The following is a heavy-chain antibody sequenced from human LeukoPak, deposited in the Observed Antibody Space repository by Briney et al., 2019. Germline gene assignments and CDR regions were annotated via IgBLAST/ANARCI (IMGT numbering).Heavy chain of an antibody. V-gene: IGHV4-59*08. CDR2: IYYSGST. Sequence: SETLSLTCTVSGGSISSYYWIWIRQPPGKGLEWIGYIYYSGSTNYNPSLKSRVTISVDTSKNQFSLKLSSVTAADTAVYYCARRHPNYDSSGYYWYFDLWGRGTLVTVSS. CDR1: GGSISSYY. J-gene: IGHJ2*01. CDR3: ARRHPNYDSSGYYWYFDL. D-gene: IGHD3-22*01.